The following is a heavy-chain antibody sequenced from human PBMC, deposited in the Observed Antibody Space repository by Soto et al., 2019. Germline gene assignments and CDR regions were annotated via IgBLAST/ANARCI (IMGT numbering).Heavy chain of an antibody. CDR2: IGTAGDT. D-gene: IGHD4-4*01. CDR3: ARGGVGYSKVAVPYGMDV. J-gene: IGHJ6*02. CDR1: GFTFSSCD. V-gene: IGHV3-13*01. Sequence: GGSLRLSCAASGFTFSSCDMHWVRQATGKGLEWVSAIGTAGDTYYPGSVKGRFTISRENAKNSLYLQMNSLRAGDTAVYYCARGGVGYSKVAVPYGMDVWGQGTTVTVSS.